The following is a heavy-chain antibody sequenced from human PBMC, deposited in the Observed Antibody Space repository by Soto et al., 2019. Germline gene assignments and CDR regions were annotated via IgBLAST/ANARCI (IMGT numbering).Heavy chain of an antibody. Sequence: PGESLKISCKGSGYMFTSYWIGWVRQMPGKGLEWMGIIHGGDSNTRYSPSFDGQVTISTDKSINTAYLQWSRLKASDTAMYYCARRVTSSTGWDYWGQGTLVTVSS. D-gene: IGHD6-19*01. V-gene: IGHV5-51*01. J-gene: IGHJ4*02. CDR3: ARRVTSSTGWDY. CDR1: GYMFTSYW. CDR2: IHGGDSNT.